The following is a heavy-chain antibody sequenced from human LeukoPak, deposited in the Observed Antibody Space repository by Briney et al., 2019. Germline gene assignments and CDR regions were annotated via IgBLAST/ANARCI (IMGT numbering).Heavy chain of an antibody. CDR2: IYSGGST. CDR3: AGQYSSSYYFDY. D-gene: IGHD6-13*01. J-gene: IGHJ4*02. Sequence: PGGSLRLSCAASGFTVRTNYMSWVRQAPGKGLEWVSVIYSGGSTYYADSVKGRFTISRDNSKNTLYLQMNGLRAEDTAVYYCAGQYSSSYYFDYWGQGTLVTVSS. CDR1: GFTVRTNY. V-gene: IGHV3-53*01.